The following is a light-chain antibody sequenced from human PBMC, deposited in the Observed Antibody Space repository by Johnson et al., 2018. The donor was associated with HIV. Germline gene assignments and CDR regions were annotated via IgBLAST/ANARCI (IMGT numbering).Light chain of an antibody. Sequence: QSVLTQPPSVSAAPGQKVTISCSGSSSNIGNNYVSWYQQLPGTAPKLLIYDSYKRPSGIPDRLSGSKSGTSATLGITGLQTGDEADYYCGTWDSSLSAYVFGTGTKVTVL. CDR3: GTWDSSLSAYV. CDR2: DSY. CDR1: SSNIGNNY. V-gene: IGLV1-51*01. J-gene: IGLJ1*01.